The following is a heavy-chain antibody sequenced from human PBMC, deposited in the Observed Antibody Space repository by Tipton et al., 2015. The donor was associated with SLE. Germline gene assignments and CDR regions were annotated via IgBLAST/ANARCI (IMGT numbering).Heavy chain of an antibody. J-gene: IGHJ3*02. V-gene: IGHV4-59*11. CDR1: GDSINSHY. D-gene: IGHD3-10*01. Sequence: TLSLTCTVSGDSINSHYWSWIRQSPGKGLEWIGYIYYSGSTNYNPSLKSPVTISVDTSKKQFSLKLSSVTAADTAVYYCARDENFSGAFDIWGQETMVTVSS. CDR2: IYYSGST. CDR3: ARDENFSGAFDI.